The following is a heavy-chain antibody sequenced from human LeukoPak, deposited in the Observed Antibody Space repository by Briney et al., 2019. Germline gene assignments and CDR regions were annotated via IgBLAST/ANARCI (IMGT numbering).Heavy chain of an antibody. D-gene: IGHD3-10*01. V-gene: IGHV3-15*01. J-gene: IGHJ4*02. CDR2: LKSKTDGGTT. CDR1: GFTFSTYW. Sequence: GGSLRLSCVASGFTFSTYWMTWVRQAPGKGLEWVGRLKSKTDGGTTDYAAPVKGRFTISRDDSKNTLYLQMNSLRTEDTAVYYCTYRSPMVRGVFNDYWGQGTLVTVSS. CDR3: TYRSPMVRGVFNDY.